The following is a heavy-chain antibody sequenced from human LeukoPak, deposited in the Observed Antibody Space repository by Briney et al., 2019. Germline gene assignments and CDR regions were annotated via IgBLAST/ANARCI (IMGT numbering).Heavy chain of an antibody. CDR1: GYTFTSYA. CDR2: INTNTGNP. J-gene: IGHJ4*02. CDR3: ARGAGTYYYDSSVQEWGSLAY. V-gene: IGHV7-4-1*02. Sequence: GASVKVSCKASGYTFTSYAMNWVQQAPGQGLEWMGWINTNTGNPTYAQGFTGRFVFSLDTSVSTAYLQISSLKAEDAAVYYCARGAGTYYYDSSVQEWGSLAYWGQGTLVTVSS. D-gene: IGHD3-22*01.